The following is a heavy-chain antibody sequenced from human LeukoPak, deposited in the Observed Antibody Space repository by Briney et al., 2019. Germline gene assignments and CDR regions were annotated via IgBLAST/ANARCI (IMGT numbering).Heavy chain of an antibody. CDR2: IYHSGST. CDR1: GGSISSGGYS. CDR3: ASSNSYYYYGMDV. Sequence: SETLSLTCAVSGGSISSGGYSWSWLRQPPGKGLEWIGYIYHSGSTYYNPSLKSRVTISVDRSKNQFSLKLSSVTAADTAVYYCASSNSYYYYGMDVWGQGTTVTVSS. V-gene: IGHV4-30-2*01. D-gene: IGHD1-1*01. J-gene: IGHJ6*02.